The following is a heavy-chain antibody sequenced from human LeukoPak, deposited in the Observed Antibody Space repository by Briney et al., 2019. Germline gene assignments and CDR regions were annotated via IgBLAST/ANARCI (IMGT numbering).Heavy chain of an antibody. D-gene: IGHD3-22*01. CDR2: IYYSGST. CDR1: GGSISSSSNY. CDR3: ARLVKYDSSGYYFGQFDY. V-gene: IGHV4-39*01. Sequence: PSETLSLTCTVSGGSISSSSNYWGWIRQPPGKGLEWIGSIYYSGSTYYNPSLKSRVTISVDTSKNQFSLKLSSVTAADTAIYYCARLVKYDSSGYYFGQFDYWGQGILVTVSS. J-gene: IGHJ4*02.